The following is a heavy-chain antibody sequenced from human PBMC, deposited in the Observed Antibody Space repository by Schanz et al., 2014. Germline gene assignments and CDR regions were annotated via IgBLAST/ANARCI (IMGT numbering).Heavy chain of an antibody. J-gene: IGHJ5*02. CDR1: GGSISSATYY. Sequence: QVQLQESGPGLVKPSQTLSLTCTVSGGSISSATYYWSWVRQPAGKGLEWIGRIYSRGSSTYNPSLKSRVTIPIHTPNNHSSRKLNSVTAADPAVYYCARGGSVATIAPYTWFDPWGHGTLVTVSS. V-gene: IGHV4-61*02. CDR2: IYSRGSS. D-gene: IGHD5-12*01. CDR3: ARGGSVATIAPYTWFDP.